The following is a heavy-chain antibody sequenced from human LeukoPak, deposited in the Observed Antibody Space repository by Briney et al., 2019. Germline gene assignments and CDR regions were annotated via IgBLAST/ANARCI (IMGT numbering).Heavy chain of an antibody. CDR1: GFTFSSYA. D-gene: IGHD6-13*01. CDR3: AKDHDSSSWYSHPLFLDH. Sequence: GGSLRLSCAASGFTFSSYAMSWVRQAPGKGLEWVSAISGSGGSTYYADSVKGRFTISRDNSKNTLYLQMNSLRAEDTAVYYCAKDHDSSSWYSHPLFLDHWGQGTLVTVSS. V-gene: IGHV3-23*01. J-gene: IGHJ4*02. CDR2: ISGSGGST.